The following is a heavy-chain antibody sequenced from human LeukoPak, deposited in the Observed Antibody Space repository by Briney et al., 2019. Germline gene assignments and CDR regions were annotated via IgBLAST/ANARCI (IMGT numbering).Heavy chain of an antibody. V-gene: IGHV3-48*03. J-gene: IGHJ3*02. CDR2: ISSSGSTI. D-gene: IGHD4-23*01. CDR1: GFTFSSYE. Sequence: PGGSLRLSCAASGFTFSSYEMNCVRQAPGKGRECVSYISSSGSTIYYADSVKGRFTISRDNAKNSLYLQMNSLRAEDTADYYCARAPVVRAFDIWGQGRMVTVSS. CDR3: ARAPVVRAFDI.